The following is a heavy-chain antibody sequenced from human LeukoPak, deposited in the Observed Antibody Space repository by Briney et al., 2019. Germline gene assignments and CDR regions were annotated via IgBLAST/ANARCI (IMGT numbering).Heavy chain of an antibody. J-gene: IGHJ4*02. CDR2: INPNSGGT. CDR1: GYTSTGYY. CDR3: ARDNVYFDY. D-gene: IGHD2-8*01. Sequence: ASVKVSCKASGYTSTGYYMHWVRQAPGQGLEGMGWINPNSGGTNYAQKFQGRVTMTRDTSISTAYMERSRLRSDDTAVYYCARDNVYFDYWGQGTLVTVSS. V-gene: IGHV1-2*02.